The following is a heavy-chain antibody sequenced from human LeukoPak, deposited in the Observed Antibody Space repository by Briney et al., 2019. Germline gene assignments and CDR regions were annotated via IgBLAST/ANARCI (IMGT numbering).Heavy chain of an antibody. CDR2: INPSGGST. Sequence: ASVKVSCKASGYTFTSYYMHWVRQAPGHGLEWMGIINPSGGSTSYAQKFQGRVTMTRDMSTSTVYMELSSLRSEDTAVYYCARDGVLRFLEWLPTTNYYYYYMDVWGKGTTVTVSS. CDR1: GYTFTSYY. CDR3: ARDGVLRFLEWLPTTNYYYYYMDV. J-gene: IGHJ6*03. V-gene: IGHV1-46*01. D-gene: IGHD3-3*01.